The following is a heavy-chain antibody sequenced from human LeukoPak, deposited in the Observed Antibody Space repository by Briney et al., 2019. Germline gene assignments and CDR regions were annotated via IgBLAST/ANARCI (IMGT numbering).Heavy chain of an antibody. CDR3: AKDANRYIVRPDPYMDV. CDR1: GFTFSSYG. D-gene: IGHD2-8*01. V-gene: IGHV3-30*02. CDR2: IRYDGSNK. Sequence: PGGSLRLSCAASGFTFSSYGMHWVRQAPGKGLEWVAFIRYDGSNKYYADSVEGRFTISRDNSKNTPYLQMNSLRAEDTAVYYCAKDANRYIVRPDPYMDVWGKGTTVTVSS. J-gene: IGHJ6*03.